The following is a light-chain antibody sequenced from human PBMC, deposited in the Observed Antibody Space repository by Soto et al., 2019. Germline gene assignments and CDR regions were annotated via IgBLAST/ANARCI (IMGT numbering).Light chain of an antibody. CDR3: QQRSNWPRT. CDR2: DVS. V-gene: IGKV3-11*01. CDR1: QSVSSTY. J-gene: IGKJ1*01. Sequence: EIFLTQSPFTLSLSPEERAIPSCRASQSVSSTYLAWYQQKPGQAPRLLIYDVSNRATGIPARFSGSGSGTDFTLTISSLEPEDFAVYYCQQRSNWPRTFGQGTKVDIK.